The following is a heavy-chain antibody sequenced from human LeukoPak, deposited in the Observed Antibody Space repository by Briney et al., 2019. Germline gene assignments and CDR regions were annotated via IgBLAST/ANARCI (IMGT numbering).Heavy chain of an antibody. V-gene: IGHV3-21*01. Sequence: GGSLRLSCAASGFTFINAWMNWVRLAPGKGLEWVASISDRGSYIYYADSVKGRFTISRDNAKNSLYLQMNSLRADDTAVYYCANHLACGSTSCPSFDDWGQGTLVTVSS. CDR3: ANHLACGSTSCPSFDD. CDR2: ISDRGSYI. J-gene: IGHJ4*02. CDR1: GFTFINAW. D-gene: IGHD2-2*01.